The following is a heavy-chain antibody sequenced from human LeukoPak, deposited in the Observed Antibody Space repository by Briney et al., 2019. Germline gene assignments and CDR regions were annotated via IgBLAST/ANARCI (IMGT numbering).Heavy chain of an antibody. V-gene: IGHV3-23*01. Sequence: GGSLRLSCAASGFTFSSYAMSRVRQAPGKGLEWVSAISGSGVSIYYADSVKGRFTISRDNSKNTLYLQMNSLRAEDTAVYYCAKEAGDPEDPFGYWGQGTLVTVSS. D-gene: IGHD7-27*01. CDR3: AKEAGDPEDPFGY. CDR2: ISGSGVSI. CDR1: GFTFSSYA. J-gene: IGHJ4*02.